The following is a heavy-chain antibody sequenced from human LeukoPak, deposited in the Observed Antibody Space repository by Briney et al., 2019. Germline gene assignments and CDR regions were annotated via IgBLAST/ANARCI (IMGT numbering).Heavy chain of an antibody. D-gene: IGHD3-22*01. CDR3: ARSMRYYDISGPLYNY. Sequence: ASVKVSCKASGYTFTGYYMHWVRQAPGQALEWMGWINPNSGGTNYAQKLQGRVTMTRDTSISTAYMELSRLRSDDTAVYYCARSMRYYDISGPLYNYWGQGTLVTVSS. CDR1: GYTFTGYY. CDR2: INPNSGGT. J-gene: IGHJ4*02. V-gene: IGHV1-2*02.